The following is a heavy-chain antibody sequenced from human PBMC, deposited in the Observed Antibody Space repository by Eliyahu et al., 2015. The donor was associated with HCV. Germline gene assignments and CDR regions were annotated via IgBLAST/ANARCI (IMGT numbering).Heavy chain of an antibody. CDR1: GFTFSXYA. J-gene: IGHJ3*02. D-gene: IGHD3-16*01. CDR3: ARRGGLGDRLDAFDI. Sequence: EVQLVESGGGLVQPGGSLRLSCAAXGFTFSXYAMHWVRQAPGKGLEYVSAISSNGGSTYXXNSVXGRFTISRDNSKNTLYLQMGSLRAEDMAVYYCARRGGLGDRLDAFDIWGQGTMVTVSS. CDR2: ISSNGGST. V-gene: IGHV3-64*01.